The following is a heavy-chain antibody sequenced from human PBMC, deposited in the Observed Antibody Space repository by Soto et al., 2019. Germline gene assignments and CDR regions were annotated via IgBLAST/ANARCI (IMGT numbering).Heavy chain of an antibody. CDR3: ARDEEDTAMVDYYYYYYYMDV. J-gene: IGHJ6*03. CDR1: GFTFSSYS. Sequence: EVQLVESGGGLVKPGGSLRLSCAASGFTFSSYSMNWVRQAPGKGLEWVSSISSSSSYIYYADSVKGRFTISRDNAKNAPYLQINSLRAEDTAVYYCARDEEDTAMVDYYYYYYYMDVWGKGTTVTVSS. CDR2: ISSSSSYI. D-gene: IGHD5-18*01. V-gene: IGHV3-21*01.